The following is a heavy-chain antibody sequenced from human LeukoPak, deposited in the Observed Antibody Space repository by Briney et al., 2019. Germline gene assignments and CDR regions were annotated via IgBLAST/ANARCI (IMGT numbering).Heavy chain of an antibody. V-gene: IGHV1-69*13. D-gene: IGHD5-18*01. CDR1: GGTFSSYG. Sequence: GASVKVSCKASGGTFSSYGISWVRQAPGQGLEWMGGIIPLFGTANYAQKFQGRLTISADESTSAVYVELTSLRSEDTAVYYCARVASGYNYGDQFDFWGQGTLVTVSS. J-gene: IGHJ4*02. CDR2: IIPLFGTA. CDR3: ARVASGYNYGDQFDF.